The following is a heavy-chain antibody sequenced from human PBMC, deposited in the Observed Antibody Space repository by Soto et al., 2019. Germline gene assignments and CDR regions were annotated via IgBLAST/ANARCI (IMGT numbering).Heavy chain of an antibody. J-gene: IGHJ6*02. V-gene: IGHV3-23*01. CDR2: ISGSGGST. D-gene: IGHD3-3*01. Sequence: EVQLLESGGGLVQPGGSLRLSCAASGFTFSSYAMSWVRQAPGKGLEWVSAISGSGGSTYYADSVKGRFTISRDNSKNTLYLQMNSLRAEDTAVYYCAKDLEDFWSGHPPGYGMDVWGQGTTVTVSS. CDR3: AKDLEDFWSGHPPGYGMDV. CDR1: GFTFSSYA.